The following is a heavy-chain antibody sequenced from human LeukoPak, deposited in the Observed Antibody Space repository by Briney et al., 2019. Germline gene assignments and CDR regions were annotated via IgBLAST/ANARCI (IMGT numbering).Heavy chain of an antibody. CDR1: GLSLSSNN. CDR2: ISAGSGTV. Sequence: GGSLRLSCAASGLSLSSNNMHWVRQAPGGGLEWLSYISAGSGTVFSADSVKGRFSISRDNARESLFLQMNSLRVDDTAVYYCTKDLGLRRMIWGRGTLVIVSS. J-gene: IGHJ2*01. D-gene: IGHD1-14*01. CDR3: TKDLGLRRMI. V-gene: IGHV3-48*04.